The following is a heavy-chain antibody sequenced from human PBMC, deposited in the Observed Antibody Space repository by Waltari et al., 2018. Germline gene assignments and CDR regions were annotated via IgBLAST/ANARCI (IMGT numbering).Heavy chain of an antibody. CDR2: ISPTATT. V-gene: IGHV3-48*03. D-gene: IGHD3-9*01. Sequence: EVRLVESGGGLVQPGGSLSLSCAASGFTFSTYELHWVRQAPGKGLEWISYISPTATTLYADSVKGRFTISRDNARSSLFLQMNNLRVEDTAVYFCVREDDRGASYFWGQGALVTVSS. CDR3: VREDDRGASYF. J-gene: IGHJ4*02. CDR1: GFTFSTYE.